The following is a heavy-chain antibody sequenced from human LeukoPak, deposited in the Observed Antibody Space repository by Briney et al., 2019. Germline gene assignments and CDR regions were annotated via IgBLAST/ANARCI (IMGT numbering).Heavy chain of an antibody. J-gene: IGHJ4*02. CDR1: GYTFTSYA. CDR2: IIPIFGTA. Sequence: SVKVSCKASGYTFTSYAMHWVRQAPGQRLEWMGGIIPIFGTANYAQKFQGRVTITADESTSTAYMELSSLRSEDTAVYYCARYAYCSGGSCFNYWGQGTLVTVSS. D-gene: IGHD2-15*01. V-gene: IGHV1-69*13. CDR3: ARYAYCSGGSCFNY.